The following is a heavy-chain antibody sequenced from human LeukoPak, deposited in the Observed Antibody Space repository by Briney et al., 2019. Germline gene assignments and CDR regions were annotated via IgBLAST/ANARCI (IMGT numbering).Heavy chain of an antibody. CDR3: ARQTTMVRGVIITSYYFDY. D-gene: IGHD3-10*01. CDR1: GGSISSSSYS. Sequence: SETLSLTCTVSGGSISSSSYSWGWIRQPPGKGLEWIGSIYYSGSTYYNPSLKSRVTISVDTSKNQFSLKLSSVTAADTAVYYCARQTTMVRGVIITSYYFDYWGQGTLVTVSS. V-gene: IGHV4-39*01. CDR2: IYYSGST. J-gene: IGHJ4*02.